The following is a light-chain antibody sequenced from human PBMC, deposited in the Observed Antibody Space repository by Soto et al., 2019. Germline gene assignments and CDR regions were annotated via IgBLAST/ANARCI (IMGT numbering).Light chain of an antibody. CDR3: QQSYSTPWT. CDR2: DAS. V-gene: IGKV1-39*01. J-gene: IGKJ1*01. Sequence: DIQMTQSPSSLSASVGDRVTITCRASQSISSYLNWYQQKPGKAPKLLIYDASSLQSGVPSRFSGSGSGTDFTLTISSLQPEDFATYYCQQSYSTPWTFGQGTQVEIK. CDR1: QSISSY.